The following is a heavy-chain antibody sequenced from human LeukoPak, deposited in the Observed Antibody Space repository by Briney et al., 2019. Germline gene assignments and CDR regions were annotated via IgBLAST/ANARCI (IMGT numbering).Heavy chain of an antibody. J-gene: IGHJ6*02. D-gene: IGHD6-6*01. CDR3: ARDPVRQLALYYFYGMDV. Sequence: GGSLRLSCAASGFTFSDYYMSWIRQAPGKGLEWVSYISSSGSTIYYADSVKGRFTISRDNAKNSLYLQMNSLRAEDTAVYYCARDPVRQLALYYFYGMDVWGQGTTVTVSS. V-gene: IGHV3-11*01. CDR2: ISSSGSTI. CDR1: GFTFSDYY.